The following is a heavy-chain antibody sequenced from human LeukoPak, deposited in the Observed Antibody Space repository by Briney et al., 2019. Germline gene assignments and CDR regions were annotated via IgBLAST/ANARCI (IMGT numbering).Heavy chain of an antibody. D-gene: IGHD3-22*01. CDR3: AKGSSGYFADL. Sequence: GGSLRLSCAASGFIFNNYGMNWVRQAPGKGLEWVSAISNDGGGTQYADFVEGRFTISRDNSKNTLFLQMSSLRAEDTALYYCAKGSSGYFADLWGQGTLVTVSS. J-gene: IGHJ5*02. CDR1: GFIFNNYG. V-gene: IGHV3-23*01. CDR2: ISNDGGGT.